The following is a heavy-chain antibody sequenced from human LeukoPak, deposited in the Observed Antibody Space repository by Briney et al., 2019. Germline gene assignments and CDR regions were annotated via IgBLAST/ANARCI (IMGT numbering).Heavy chain of an antibody. CDR2: LSGSGSFT. Sequence: AGGSLRLSCAAAEFTFNIFGMHWVRQASGKGLEWVSTLSGSGSFTYYADSVRGRFTISRDNSKNTLYLQMNSLRAEDTAVYYCAELGITMIGGVWGKGTTVTISS. CDR3: AELGITMIGGV. CDR1: EFTFNIFG. V-gene: IGHV3-23*01. D-gene: IGHD3-10*02. J-gene: IGHJ6*04.